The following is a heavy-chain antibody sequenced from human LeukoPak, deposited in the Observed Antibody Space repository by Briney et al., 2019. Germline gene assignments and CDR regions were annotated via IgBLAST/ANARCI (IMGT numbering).Heavy chain of an antibody. Sequence: PGGSLRLSCAASGFTFSSYWMHWVRQAPGKGLVWVSRIKNDGGSTIYADSVRGRFSISRDNAKNTLYLQMNSLRHEDTAVYYCLRGAHYDTSGYYYWGQGALVTVSS. J-gene: IGHJ4*02. CDR3: LRGAHYDTSGYYY. D-gene: IGHD3-22*01. V-gene: IGHV3-74*01. CDR1: GFTFSSYW. CDR2: IKNDGGST.